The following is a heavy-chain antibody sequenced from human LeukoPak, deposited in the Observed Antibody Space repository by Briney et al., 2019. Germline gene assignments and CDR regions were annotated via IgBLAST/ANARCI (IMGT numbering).Heavy chain of an antibody. V-gene: IGHV1-69*13. CDR2: IIPIFGTA. J-gene: IGHJ4*02. CDR3: GRGSVGFGELNY. Sequence: SVKVSCKASGGIFNSYAISWVRQAPGQGLEWMGGIIPIFGTANYAQKFQGRVTITADESTSTAYMELSSLRSEDTAVYYCGRGSVGFGELNYWGQGTLVTVSS. CDR1: GGIFNSYA. D-gene: IGHD3-10*01.